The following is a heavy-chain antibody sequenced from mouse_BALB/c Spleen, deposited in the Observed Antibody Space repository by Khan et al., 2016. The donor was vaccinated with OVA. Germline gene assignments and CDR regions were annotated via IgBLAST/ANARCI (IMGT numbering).Heavy chain of an antibody. Sequence: VQLQQSGPELVKPGASVKMSCKASGYTFTNYVTHWVKQKPGQGLEWIGYINPHNGGTRFHEKFKGKVTLTSDKSSSTAYMELSSLPSEGSAVYYCAREASDCDFSFAYWGQGTLVTVSA. CDR1: GYTFTNYV. D-gene: IGHD2-13*01. CDR3: AREASDCDFSFAY. CDR2: INPHNGGT. V-gene: IGHV1S136*01. J-gene: IGHJ3*01.